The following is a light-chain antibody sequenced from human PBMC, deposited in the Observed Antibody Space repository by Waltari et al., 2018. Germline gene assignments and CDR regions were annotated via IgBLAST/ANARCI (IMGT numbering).Light chain of an antibody. J-gene: IGKJ2*01. CDR3: QQSHSTPYT. CDR1: PSFSSY. V-gene: IGKV1-39*01. CDR2: AAS. Sequence: DIQMTQSPSSLSASVGDIVTITCRTSPSFSSYLNWYLQKPGKAPKLLIYAASNLRSGVPSRFRGSGSGTDFTLTINSLQPEDFATYYCQQSHSTPYTFGQGTKLEIK.